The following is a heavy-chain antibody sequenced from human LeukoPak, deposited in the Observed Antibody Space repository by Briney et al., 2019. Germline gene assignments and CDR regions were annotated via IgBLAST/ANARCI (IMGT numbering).Heavy chain of an antibody. Sequence: QAGGSLRLSCTASGFTFGDYAMTWVRQAPGKGLEWVGFIRSKIYGGTPEYAASVKGRFTIPRDDSQGIAYLQMNSLITEDTAVYYCSRDQTPCYWGQGTLVTVSS. CDR3: SRDQTPCY. J-gene: IGHJ4*02. CDR1: GFTFGDYA. V-gene: IGHV3-49*04. CDR2: IRSKIYGGTP.